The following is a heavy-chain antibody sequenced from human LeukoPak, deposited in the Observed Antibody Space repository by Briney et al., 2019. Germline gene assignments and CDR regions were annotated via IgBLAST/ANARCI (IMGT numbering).Heavy chain of an antibody. J-gene: IGHJ4*01. D-gene: IGHD6-13*01. Sequence: GGSLRLSCAVSGFTFSDYWVNWVRQAPGKGLEWVASIRQDGGEKSYVDSVKGRFTISRDNTKNSLYLQMSSLRAEDTAVYYCARDGTVAGLCFDLWGQGTLVTVSS. V-gene: IGHV3-7*01. CDR3: ARDGTVAGLCFDL. CDR1: GFTFSDYW. CDR2: IRQDGGEK.